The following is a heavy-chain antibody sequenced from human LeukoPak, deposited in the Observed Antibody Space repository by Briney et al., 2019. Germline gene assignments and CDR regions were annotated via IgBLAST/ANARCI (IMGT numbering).Heavy chain of an antibody. D-gene: IGHD3-10*01. V-gene: IGHV3-48*03. CDR1: GFTFSSYE. CDR3: ARGYTMVRGSYYAFDI. J-gene: IGHJ3*02. Sequence: PGGSPRLSCAASGFTFSSYEMNWVRQAPGKGLEWVSYISSSGSTIYYADSVKGRFTISRDNAKNSLYLQMNSLRAEDTAVYYCARGYTMVRGSYYAFDIWGQGTMVTVSS. CDR2: ISSSGSTI.